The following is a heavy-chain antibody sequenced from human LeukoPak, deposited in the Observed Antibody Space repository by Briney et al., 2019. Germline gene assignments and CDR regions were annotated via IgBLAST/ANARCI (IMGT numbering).Heavy chain of an antibody. CDR1: GFTFSSYA. J-gene: IGHJ3*01. D-gene: IGHD6-19*01. CDR2: IRGSDGIT. Sequence: GGSLRLSCAASGFTFSSYAMSWVRQAPGKGLEWVSTIRGSDGITYYADSVKGRFTISRDNSKNTLYLQMNSLRAEDTAAYYCAKRCVRGWSTAAFDFWGQGTMVTVSS. CDR3: AKRCVRGWSTAAFDF. V-gene: IGHV3-23*01.